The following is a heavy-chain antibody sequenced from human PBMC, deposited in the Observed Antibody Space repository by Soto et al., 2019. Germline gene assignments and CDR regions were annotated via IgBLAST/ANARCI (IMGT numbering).Heavy chain of an antibody. V-gene: IGHV1-2*02. J-gene: IGHJ6*02. CDR2: INPNSGGT. Sequence: GASVKVSCKASGYTFTGYYMHWVRQAPGQGLEWMGWINPNSGGTNYAQKFQGRVTMTRDTSISTAYMGLSRLRSDDTAVYYCARGDDWDAEGYYYYGMDVWGQGTTVTVSS. CDR1: GYTFTGYY. CDR3: ARGDDWDAEGYYYYGMDV. D-gene: IGHD3-16*01.